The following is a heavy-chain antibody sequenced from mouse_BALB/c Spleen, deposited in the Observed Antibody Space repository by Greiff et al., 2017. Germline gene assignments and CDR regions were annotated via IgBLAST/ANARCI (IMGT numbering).Heavy chain of an antibody. J-gene: IGHJ3*01. D-gene: IGHD2-4*01. CDR2: ISYDGSN. CDR1: GYSITSGYY. Sequence: EVKLQESGPGLVKPSQSLSLTCSVTGYSITSGYYWNWIRQFPGNKLEWMGYISYDGSNNYNPSLKNRISITRDTSKNQFFLKLNSVTTEDTATYYCARGNYDYVFAYWGQGTLVTVAA. V-gene: IGHV3-6*02. CDR3: ARGNYDYVFAY.